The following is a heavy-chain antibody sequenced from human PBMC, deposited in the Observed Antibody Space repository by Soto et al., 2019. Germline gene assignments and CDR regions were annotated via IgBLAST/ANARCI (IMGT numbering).Heavy chain of an antibody. CDR2: ISGSGGST. D-gene: IGHD2-15*01. V-gene: IGHV3-23*01. J-gene: IGHJ4*02. Sequence: EVQLLESGGGLVQPGGSLRLSCAASGFTFSSYAMSWVRQAPGKGMEWVAAISGSGGSTYYADSVRGRFTISRENSKNTLYLQMSSLRAEDAAVYYCAKDLVGSNADYYDYWGQGTLVTVCS. CDR3: AKDLVGSNADYYDY. CDR1: GFTFSSYA.